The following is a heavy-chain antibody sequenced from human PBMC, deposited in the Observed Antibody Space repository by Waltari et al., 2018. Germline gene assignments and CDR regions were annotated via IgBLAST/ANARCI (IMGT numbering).Heavy chain of an antibody. CDR2: INPNSGDT. J-gene: IGHJ4*02. Sequence: QVHLVQSGAEVKKPGASVKVSCKASGYTFTGYYIQWVRRAPVQGLEWMGRINPNSGDTNYAQKVQGRVTLTRDTSINTAYMELSSLKSDDTAIYYCARDLGSDYGNRDYWGQGTLVTVPS. CDR1: GYTFTGYY. CDR3: ARDLGSDYGNRDY. D-gene: IGHD4-17*01. V-gene: IGHV1-2*06.